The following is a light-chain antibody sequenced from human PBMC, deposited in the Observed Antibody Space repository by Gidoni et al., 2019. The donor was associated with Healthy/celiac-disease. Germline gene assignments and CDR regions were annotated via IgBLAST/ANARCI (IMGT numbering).Light chain of an antibody. CDR3: QQHSN. J-gene: IGKJ4*01. V-gene: IGKV3-11*01. CDR1: QSVSSY. CDR2: DAS. Sequence: EIVLTQSPATLSLSPGERATLSCRASQSVSSYLAWYQQKPGQAPRLLIYDASNRATGIPARFSGSGSGTDFTLTISSLEPEDFAVYYCQQHSNFGGGTKVEIK.